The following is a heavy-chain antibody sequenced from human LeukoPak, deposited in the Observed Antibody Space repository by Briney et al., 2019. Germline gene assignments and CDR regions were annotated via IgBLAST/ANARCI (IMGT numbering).Heavy chain of an antibody. V-gene: IGHV4-59*02. Sequence: SETLSLTCTVSGGSVSDYYWSWIRQSPGKGLEWIGYIYYTGTSYNPSLKSRVTISADTSKNQFSLNLSSVTAADTAVYYCAKVLNGYSSGWNPGNWFDPWGQGTLVTVSS. J-gene: IGHJ5*02. CDR1: GGSVSDYY. D-gene: IGHD6-19*01. CDR3: AKVLNGYSSGWNPGNWFDP. CDR2: IYYTGT.